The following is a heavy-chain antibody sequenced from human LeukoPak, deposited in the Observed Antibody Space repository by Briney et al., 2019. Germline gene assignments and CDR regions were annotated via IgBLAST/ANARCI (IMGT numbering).Heavy chain of an antibody. CDR1: GFTFSSYA. CDR2: ISGSGGST. J-gene: IGHJ4*02. CDR3: AKGRTGTYSHYFDY. V-gene: IGHV3-23*01. D-gene: IGHD1-7*01. Sequence: GGSLRLSCAASGFTFSSYAMSWVRQAPGKGLEWVSAISGSGGSTYYADSVKGRFTISRDNSKNTLYLQMNGLRAEDTAVYYCAKGRTGTYSHYFDYWGQGTLVTVSS.